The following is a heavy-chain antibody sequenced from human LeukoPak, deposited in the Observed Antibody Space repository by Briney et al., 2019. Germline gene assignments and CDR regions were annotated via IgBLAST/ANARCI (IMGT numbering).Heavy chain of an antibody. J-gene: IGHJ4*02. CDR1: GFTFSSYA. CDR3: AKKSVPNTPPTFDY. Sequence: PGGSLRLSCAASGFTFSSYAMNWVRQAPGKGLEWVSAISGSGGSTYYADSVKGRFTISRDNSKNTLYLQTNSLRAEDTAVYYCAKKSVPNTPPTFDYWGQGTLVTVSS. V-gene: IGHV3-23*01. CDR2: ISGSGGST. D-gene: IGHD2-2*02.